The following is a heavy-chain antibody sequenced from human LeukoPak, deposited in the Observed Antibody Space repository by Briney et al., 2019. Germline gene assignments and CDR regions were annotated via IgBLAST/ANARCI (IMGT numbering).Heavy chain of an antibody. CDR1: TDSISSSSHH. V-gene: IGHV4-39*01. D-gene: IGHD5-12*01. J-gene: IGHJ4*02. CDR2: IYYGRTT. Sequence: SETLSLTCTVSTDSISSSSHHWGWIRQSPGKGLEWIARIYYGRTTYYNPSLNSRVAISVVTSKNQFSLQLNSVTAADTAVYYCVRHDGRGGATMGALDSWGQGSLVTVSS. CDR3: VRHDGRGGATMGALDS.